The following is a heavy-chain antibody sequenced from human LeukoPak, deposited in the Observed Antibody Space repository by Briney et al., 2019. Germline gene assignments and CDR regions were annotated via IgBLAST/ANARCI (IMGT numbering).Heavy chain of an antibody. V-gene: IGHV3-48*01. Sequence: GGSLRLSCAASGFTFSSYSMNWVRQAPGKGLEWVSYISSSSSTIYYADSVKGRFTISRDNAKNSLYLQMNSLRAEDTAVYYCAKDPNGDYVGAFDYWGPGTLVTVSS. CDR1: GFTFSSYS. CDR2: ISSSSSTI. D-gene: IGHD4-17*01. CDR3: AKDPNGDYVGAFDY. J-gene: IGHJ4*02.